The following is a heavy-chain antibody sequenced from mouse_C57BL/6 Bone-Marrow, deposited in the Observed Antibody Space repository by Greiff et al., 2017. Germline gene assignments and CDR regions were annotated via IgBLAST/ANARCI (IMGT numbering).Heavy chain of an antibody. CDR3: SRNKGTGDFDY. J-gene: IGHJ2*01. CDR1: GFSLTSYG. V-gene: IGHV2-2*01. D-gene: IGHD4-1*01. Sequence: QVQLKQSGPGLVQPSQSLSITCTVSGFSLTSYGVHWVRQSPGKGLEWLGVIWSGGSTDYNAAFISRLSTSKDNSKSQVFFKMNSLQAYDTAMYYWSRNKGTGDFDYWGQGTTLTVSS. CDR2: IWSGGST.